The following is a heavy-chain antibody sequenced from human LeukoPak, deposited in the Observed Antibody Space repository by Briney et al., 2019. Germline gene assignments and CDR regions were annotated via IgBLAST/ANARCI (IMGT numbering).Heavy chain of an antibody. CDR3: TRGQLGFGEVSGDY. V-gene: IGHV3-49*04. D-gene: IGHD3-10*01. CDR1: GFTFGDYA. J-gene: IGHJ4*02. CDR2: IRSKAYGGTT. Sequence: GGSLRLSCTASGFTFGDYAMSWVRQAPGKGLEWVGFIRSKAYGGTTEYAASVKGRFTISRDDSKSIAYLQMNSLKTEDTAVYYCTRGQLGFGEVSGDYWGQGTLVTVSS.